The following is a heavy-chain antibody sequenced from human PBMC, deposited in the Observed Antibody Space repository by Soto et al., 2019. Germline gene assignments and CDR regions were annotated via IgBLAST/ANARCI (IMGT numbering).Heavy chain of an antibody. J-gene: IGHJ6*02. V-gene: IGHV1-69*01. CDR3: ARWGYSSSGGDYYYGMDV. D-gene: IGHD6-6*01. CDR2: IIPIFGTA. CDR1: GGTFSSYA. Sequence: QVQLVQSGAEVKKPGSSVKVSCKASGGTFSSYAISWVRQAPGQGLEWMGGIIPIFGTANYAQKFQGRVTITADDSTSTAYMELSSLRSEDTAVYYCARWGYSSSGGDYYYGMDVWGQGTTVTVSS.